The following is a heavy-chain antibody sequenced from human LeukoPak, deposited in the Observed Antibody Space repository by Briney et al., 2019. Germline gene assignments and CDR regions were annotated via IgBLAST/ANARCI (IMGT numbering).Heavy chain of an antibody. Sequence: PEPLSLNCPVPGGSIGTYYGSWFRQPPGKGLESIRHIYNSGSAKYTLSLKSRVTISVDTSKNQFSLKLSSVTAADTAVYYCARVGWFGEWSTTDWGQGTLVTVSS. CDR1: GGSIGTYY. V-gene: IGHV4-59*01. CDR2: IYNSGSA. J-gene: IGHJ4*02. D-gene: IGHD3-10*01. CDR3: ARVGWFGEWSTTD.